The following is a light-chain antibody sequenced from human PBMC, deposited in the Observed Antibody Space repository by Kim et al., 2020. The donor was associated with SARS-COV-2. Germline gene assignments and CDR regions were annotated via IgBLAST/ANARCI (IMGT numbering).Light chain of an antibody. CDR3: QAWDSGTVV. CDR1: KLREKY. CDR2: QET. J-gene: IGLJ2*01. V-gene: IGLV3-1*01. Sequence: SVSPGQTATITCSGDKLREKYACWYQQKAGQSPVLVIYQETKRPSGIPDRFSGSNSGNAATLTISGTQAMDEADYYCQAWDSGTVVFGGGTKLTVL.